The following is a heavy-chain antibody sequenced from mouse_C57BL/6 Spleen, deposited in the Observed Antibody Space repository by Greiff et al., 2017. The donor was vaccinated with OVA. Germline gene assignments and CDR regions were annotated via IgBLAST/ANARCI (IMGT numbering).Heavy chain of an antibody. CDR1: GYTFTSYW. J-gene: IGHJ1*03. CDR2: IDPSDSYT. CDR3: ARWGDYDGNFDV. V-gene: IGHV1-59*01. Sequence: QVQLKQPGAELVRPGTSVKLSCKASGYTFTSYWMHWVKQRPGQGLEWIGVIDPSDSYTNYNQKFKGKATLTVDTSSSTAYMQLSSLTSEDSAVYYCARWGDYDGNFDVWGTGTTVTVSS. D-gene: IGHD2-4*01.